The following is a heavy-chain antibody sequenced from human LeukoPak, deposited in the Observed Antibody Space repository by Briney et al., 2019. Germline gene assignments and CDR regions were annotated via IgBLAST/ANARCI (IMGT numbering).Heavy chain of an antibody. V-gene: IGHV3-30*04. D-gene: IGHD3-22*01. CDR2: IGDEGIHK. J-gene: IGHJ4*02. CDR1: GFIFSRHS. Sequence: GGSLRLSCTTSGFIFSRHSMHWVRQAPGKGLEWVAVIGDEGIHKYYADSVKGRFTISRDDSKNILYLQMDGLRAEDTGVCYCARDMIMGGPPDYLDYWGQGTLVTVSS. CDR3: ARDMIMGGPPDYLDY.